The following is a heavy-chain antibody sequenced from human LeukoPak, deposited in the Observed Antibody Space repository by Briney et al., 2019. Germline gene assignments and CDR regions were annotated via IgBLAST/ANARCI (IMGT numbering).Heavy chain of an antibody. V-gene: IGHV3-21*01. CDR2: ISSSSSYI. CDR1: GFTFSSYS. Sequence: GGSLRLSCAASGFTFSSYSMNWVRQAPGEGLEWVSSISSSSSYIYYADSVKGRFTISRDNAKNSLYLQMNSLRAEDTAVYYCARDVEYCSSTSCAFDYWGQGTLVTVSS. D-gene: IGHD2-2*01. J-gene: IGHJ4*02. CDR3: ARDVEYCSSTSCAFDY.